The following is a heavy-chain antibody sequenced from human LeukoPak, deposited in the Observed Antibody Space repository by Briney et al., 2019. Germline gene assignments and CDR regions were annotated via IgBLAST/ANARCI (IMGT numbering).Heavy chain of an antibody. D-gene: IGHD2-2*02. CDR2: IYSSGTT. J-gene: IGHJ4*02. Sequence: KSSETLSLTCTISGGSLSPYYWNWIRQPAGKGLEWIGRIYSSGTTNYNPSLRSRVSMSEDTSKNQFSLKLSSVIAADTAVYYCAREGGYCNSGYCYISLDYWGQGALLTVSS. CDR3: AREGGYCNSGYCYISLDY. V-gene: IGHV4-4*07. CDR1: GGSLSPYY.